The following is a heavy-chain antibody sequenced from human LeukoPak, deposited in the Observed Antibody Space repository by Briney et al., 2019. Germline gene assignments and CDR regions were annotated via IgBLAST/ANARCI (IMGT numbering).Heavy chain of an antibody. D-gene: IGHD4-17*01. CDR1: GGSITSYY. J-gene: IGHJ5*02. CDR3: AKDPYGDYGYNWFDP. V-gene: IGHV4-59*01. Sequence: SETLSLTCTVSGGSITSYYWSWIRQPPGKGLEWIGYIYYSGSTNYNPSLKSRVTISVDTSKNQFSLRLSSVTAEDTALYYCAKDPYGDYGYNWFDPWGQGTLVTVSS. CDR2: IYYSGST.